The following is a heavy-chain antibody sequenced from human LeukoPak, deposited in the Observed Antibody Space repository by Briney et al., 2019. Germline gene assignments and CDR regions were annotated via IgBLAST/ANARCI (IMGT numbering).Heavy chain of an antibody. CDR2: INSRSSAI. CDR3: AGEPAAADDAFDI. Sequence: PGRSLRLSCAASGFTFSSYDMHWVRQAPGKGLEWVSYINSRSSAIFYADSVKGRFTTSRDNAKNSVYLQMNSLRDEDTAVYYCAGEPAAADDAFDIWGQGTMVTVSS. CDR1: GFTFSSYD. D-gene: IGHD6-13*01. V-gene: IGHV3-48*02. J-gene: IGHJ3*02.